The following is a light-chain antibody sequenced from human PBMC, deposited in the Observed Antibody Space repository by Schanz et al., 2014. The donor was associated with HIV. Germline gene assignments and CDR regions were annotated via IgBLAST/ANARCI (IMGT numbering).Light chain of an antibody. Sequence: QSALTQPPSASGSPGQSVTISCSGTSSDVGGYNFVSWYQHHPGKAPKLIIYEVSQRPSGVPDRFSGSKSGTSASLAISGLQSEDEADYYCGTWDDSLKGWVFGGGTKVTVL. J-gene: IGLJ3*02. CDR3: GTWDDSLKGWV. CDR1: SSDVGGYNF. CDR2: EVS. V-gene: IGLV2-8*01.